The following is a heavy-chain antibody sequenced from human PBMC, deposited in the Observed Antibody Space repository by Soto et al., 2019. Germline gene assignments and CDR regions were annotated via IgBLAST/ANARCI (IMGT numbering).Heavy chain of an antibody. D-gene: IGHD3-10*01. Sequence: SETLSLTCTVSGGSISSGGYYWSWIRQHPGKGLEWIGYIYYSGSTYYNPSLKSRVTISVDTSKNQFSLKLSSVTAADTAVYYCARSPTYYYGSGRPDYYYYYYMDVWGKGTTVTVSS. CDR3: ARSPTYYYGSGRPDYYYYYYMDV. J-gene: IGHJ6*03. CDR1: GGSISSGGYY. V-gene: IGHV4-31*03. CDR2: IYYSGST.